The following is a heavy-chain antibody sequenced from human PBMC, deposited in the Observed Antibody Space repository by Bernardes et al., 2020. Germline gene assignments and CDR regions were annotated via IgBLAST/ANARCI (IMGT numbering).Heavy chain of an antibody. CDR1: GYTFTSYA. J-gene: IGHJ6*03. CDR3: ARDSYSSGWWQDYYYYMDV. Sequence: ASVKVSCKASGYTFTSYAMHWVRQAPGQRLEWMGWITAGNGNTKYSQKFQGRVTITRDTSASTAYMELSSLRSEDTAVYYCARDSYSSGWWQDYYYYMDVWGKGTTVTVSS. V-gene: IGHV1-3*01. D-gene: IGHD6-19*01. CDR2: ITAGNGNT.